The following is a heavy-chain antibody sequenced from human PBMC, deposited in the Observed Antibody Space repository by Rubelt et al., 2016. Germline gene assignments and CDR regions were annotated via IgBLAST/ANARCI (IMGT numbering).Heavy chain of an antibody. CDR3: ASDGGSRWYPFDY. Sequence: ASGYNFTTYGMNWVRQASGQGLEWMGWINTITGKPVYGRGFTGRFVFSWDTAVSTAYLEISSLKAEDTAVFYCASDGGSRWYPFDYWGQGTPVTVSS. V-gene: IGHV7-4-1*02. CDR1: GYNFTTYG. J-gene: IGHJ4*02. CDR2: INTITGKP. D-gene: IGHD6-13*01.